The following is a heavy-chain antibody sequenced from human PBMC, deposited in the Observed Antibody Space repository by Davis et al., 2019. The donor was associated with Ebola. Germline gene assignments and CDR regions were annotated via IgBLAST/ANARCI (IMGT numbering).Heavy chain of an antibody. CDR2: IYNGGST. J-gene: IGHJ6*02. D-gene: IGHD2-2*01. CDR3: ARQLPYYSYGMDV. CDR1: GFTFSSYA. V-gene: IGHV3-23*01. Sequence: GESLKISCAASGFTFSSYAMSWVRQAPGKGLEWVSVIYNGGSTYYADSVKGRFTISRDNSKNTLFLQMNSLRAEDMAVYFCARQLPYYSYGMDVWGQGTTVTVSS.